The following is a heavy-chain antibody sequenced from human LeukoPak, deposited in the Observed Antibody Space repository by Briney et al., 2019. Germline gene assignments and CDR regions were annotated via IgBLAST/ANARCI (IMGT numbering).Heavy chain of an antibody. CDR3: ARGAMTTVTHNY. V-gene: IGHV3-23*01. CDR2: ISGSGGST. CDR1: GFTFSSYA. J-gene: IGHJ4*02. Sequence: PGGSLRLSCAASGFTFSSYAMSWVRQAPGKGLEWVSAISGSGGSTYYADSVKGRFTISRDNAKNSLYLQMNSLRAEDTAVYYCARGAMTTVTHNYWDQGTLVAVSS. D-gene: IGHD4-17*01.